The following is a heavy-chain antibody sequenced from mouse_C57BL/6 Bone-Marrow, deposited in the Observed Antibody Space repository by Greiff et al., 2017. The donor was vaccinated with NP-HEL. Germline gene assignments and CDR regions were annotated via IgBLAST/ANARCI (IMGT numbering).Heavy chain of an antibody. J-gene: IGHJ2*01. Sequence: QVQLQQSGAELVKPGASVKISCKASGYAFSSYWMNWVQQRPGKGLEWIGQIYPGDGDTNYNGKFKGKATLTADKSSSTAYMQLSSLTSEDSAVYFCARSGDGSIYFDYWGQGTTLTVSS. V-gene: IGHV1-80*01. CDR2: IYPGDGDT. CDR3: ARSGDGSIYFDY. D-gene: IGHD2-3*01. CDR1: GYAFSSYW.